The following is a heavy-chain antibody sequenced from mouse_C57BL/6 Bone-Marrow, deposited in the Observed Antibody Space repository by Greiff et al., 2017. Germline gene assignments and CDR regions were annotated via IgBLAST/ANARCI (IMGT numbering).Heavy chain of an antibody. CDR1: GFTFSSYG. CDR3: ARQYYFDY. J-gene: IGHJ2*01. Sequence: EVQLQQSGGDLVKPGGSLKLSCAASGFTFSSYGMSWVRQTPDKRLEWVATISSGGSYTNYPDSVKGRFTISRDNAKNTLYLQMSSLKSEDTAMYYCARQYYFDYWGQGTTLTVSS. CDR2: ISSGGSYT. V-gene: IGHV5-6*01.